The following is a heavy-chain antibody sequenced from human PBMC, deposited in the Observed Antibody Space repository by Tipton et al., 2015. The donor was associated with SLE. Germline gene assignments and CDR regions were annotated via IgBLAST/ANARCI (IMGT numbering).Heavy chain of an antibody. Sequence: TLSLTCAVYGGSISSYYWGWIRQPAGKGLEWIGRIYTSGSTNYNPSLKSRVTISVDTSKNQFSLKLSSVTAADTAVYYCARTYYYDSSGYPNAFDIWGQGTMVTVSS. CDR2: IYTSGST. J-gene: IGHJ3*02. V-gene: IGHV4-59*10. CDR1: GGSISSYY. CDR3: ARTYYYDSSGYPNAFDI. D-gene: IGHD3-22*01.